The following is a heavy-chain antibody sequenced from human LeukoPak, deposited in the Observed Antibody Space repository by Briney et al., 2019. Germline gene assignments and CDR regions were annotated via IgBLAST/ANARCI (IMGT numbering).Heavy chain of an antibody. V-gene: IGHV3-7*01. Sequence: GGSLRLSCAASGFTFSNFWISWVRQAPGKGLEWVANIKTDGSATYYADSVKGRFTISRDNAKNSLYLEINSLRVEDTAVYCCVRNLPGTGYWGQGTLVTVSS. CDR1: GFTFSNFW. CDR3: VRNLPGTGY. CDR2: IKTDGSAT. D-gene: IGHD3-9*01. J-gene: IGHJ4*02.